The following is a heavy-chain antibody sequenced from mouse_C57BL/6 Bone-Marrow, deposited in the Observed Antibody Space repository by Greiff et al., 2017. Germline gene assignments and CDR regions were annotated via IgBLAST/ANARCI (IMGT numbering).Heavy chain of an antibody. Sequence: QVQLQQPGAELVRPGSSVKLSCKASGYTFTSYWLHWVKQRPIQGLEWIGNIDPSDSETHYTQKFKDKATLTVDKSSSTAYMQLRSLASEDSAVYYCAKGYYYGSSYGYYAMDYWGQGTSVTVSS. D-gene: IGHD1-1*01. J-gene: IGHJ4*01. V-gene: IGHV1-52*01. CDR3: AKGYYYGSSYGYYAMDY. CDR2: IDPSDSET. CDR1: GYTFTSYW.